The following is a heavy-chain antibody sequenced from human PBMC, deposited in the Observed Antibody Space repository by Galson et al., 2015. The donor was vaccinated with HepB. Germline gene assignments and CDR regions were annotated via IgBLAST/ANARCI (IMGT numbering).Heavy chain of an antibody. CDR2: ISYDGSNK. CDR1: GFTFSSYG. D-gene: IGHD2-2*01. Sequence: SLRLSCAASGFTFSSYGTHWVRQAPGKGLEWVAVISYDGSNKYYADSVKGRFTISRDNSKNTLYLQMNSLRAEDTAVYYCAKDLTLYCSSTSCWGYGMDVWGQGTTVTVSS. J-gene: IGHJ6*02. V-gene: IGHV3-30*18. CDR3: AKDLTLYCSSTSCWGYGMDV.